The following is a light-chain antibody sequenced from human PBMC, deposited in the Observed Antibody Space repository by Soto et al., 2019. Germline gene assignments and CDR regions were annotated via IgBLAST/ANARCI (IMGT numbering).Light chain of an antibody. V-gene: IGKV3-20*01. CDR3: QQPDA. J-gene: IGKJ5*01. Sequence: EVVLTHSPGTLSLSPGERASLSCRASQSVSSSNLAWYQHKPGQAPRLLIYGASRRATGIPDRFRGSGSGTDFTLTISSLEPEDFAVYYCQQPDAFGQGTRLEIK. CDR2: GAS. CDR1: QSVSSSN.